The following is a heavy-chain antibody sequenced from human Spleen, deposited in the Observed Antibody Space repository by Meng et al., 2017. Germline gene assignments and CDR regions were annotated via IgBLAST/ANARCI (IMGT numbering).Heavy chain of an antibody. V-gene: IGHV3-23*01. CDR3: AKGSGGSPGLHLDS. CDR2: TGGSGYTR. D-gene: IGHD2-15*01. J-gene: IGHJ4*02. CDR1: EFTFSVYA. Sequence: EVQLLESGGALVQPGGSLRLTCAASEFTFSVYAMSWVRQPPGKGMEWVAGTGGSGYTRYYADSVKGRFTISRDNTKNTMFLQMSGLTADDTAVYYCAKGSGGSPGLHLDSWGQGTLVTVSS.